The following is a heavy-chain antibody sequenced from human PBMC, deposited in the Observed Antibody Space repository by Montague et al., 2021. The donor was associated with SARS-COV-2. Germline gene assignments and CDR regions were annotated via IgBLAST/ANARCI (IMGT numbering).Heavy chain of an antibody. CDR3: ASVYTVTYYFDY. D-gene: IGHD3-16*01. J-gene: IGHJ4*02. Sequence: TLSLTCTVSGGSISSGYFYWSWMRQPAGKGLEWIGLIYPGGNNNYTPSLKSRVTISVDTSKNQLSLKLSSVTAADSAVYYCASVYTVTYYFDYWGRGTLVTVSS. CDR1: GGSISSGYFY. CDR2: IYPGGNN. V-gene: IGHV4-61*02.